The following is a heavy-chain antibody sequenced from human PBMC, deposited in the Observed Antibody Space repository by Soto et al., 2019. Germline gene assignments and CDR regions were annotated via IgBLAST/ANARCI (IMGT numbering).Heavy chain of an antibody. CDR2: ISSSGSTI. CDR1: GFTFSSYE. Sequence: GSLRLSCAASGFTFSSYEMNWVRQAPGKGLEWVSYISSSGSTIYYADSVKGRFTISRDNAKNSLYLQMNSLRAEDTAVYYCARDRVVGYCSGGSCYSPLYYYYGMDVWGQGTTVTVSS. J-gene: IGHJ6*02. V-gene: IGHV3-48*03. CDR3: ARDRVVGYCSGGSCYSPLYYYYGMDV. D-gene: IGHD2-15*01.